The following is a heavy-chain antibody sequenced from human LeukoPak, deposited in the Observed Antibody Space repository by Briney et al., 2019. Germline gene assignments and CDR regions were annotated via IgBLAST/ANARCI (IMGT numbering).Heavy chain of an antibody. CDR1: GYTFTSYD. Sequence: GASVKVSCKASGYTFTSYDINWVRQATGPGLEWMGWMNPNSGNTGYAQKFQGRVTMTRNTSISTAYMELSSLRSEDTAVYYCAVGGLYYYDSSGYYPFDYWGQGTLVTVSS. V-gene: IGHV1-8*01. CDR2: MNPNSGNT. D-gene: IGHD3-22*01. CDR3: AVGGLYYYDSSGYYPFDY. J-gene: IGHJ4*02.